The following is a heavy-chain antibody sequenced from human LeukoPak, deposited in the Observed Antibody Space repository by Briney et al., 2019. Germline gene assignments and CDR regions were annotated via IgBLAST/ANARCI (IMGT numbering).Heavy chain of an antibody. CDR2: IYHTGST. CDR1: GGSISSYY. V-gene: IGHV4-38-2*02. D-gene: IGHD6-13*01. J-gene: IGHJ5*02. CDR3: ARAYSSSWYFNWFDP. Sequence: SETLSLTCTVSGGSISSYYWAWLRHPPGKGLEWIGNIYHTGSTYYNPSLKSRVTISVDTSKNQFSLKLSSVTAADTAVYYCARAYSSSWYFNWFDPWGQGTLVTVSS.